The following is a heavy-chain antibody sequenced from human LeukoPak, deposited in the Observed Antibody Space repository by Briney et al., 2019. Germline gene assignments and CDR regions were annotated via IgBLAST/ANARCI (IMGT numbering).Heavy chain of an antibody. CDR1: GFTFSNYG. D-gene: IGHD5-24*01. Sequence: GGTLRLSCAASGFTFSNYGLSWVRQAPGKGLEWVSGITGSGGSTYYADSVKGRFTISRDNSKNTPYLQMNSLRAEDTAVYYCARGDGYNSWDYFDYWGQGTLVTVSS. CDR3: ARGDGYNSWDYFDY. V-gene: IGHV3-23*01. CDR2: ITGSGGST. J-gene: IGHJ4*02.